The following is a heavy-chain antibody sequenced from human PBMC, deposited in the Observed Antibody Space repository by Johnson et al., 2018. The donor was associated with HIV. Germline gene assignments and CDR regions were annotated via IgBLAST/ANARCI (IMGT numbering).Heavy chain of an antibody. CDR1: GFTFSSYA. Sequence: VQLVESGGGLVQPGGSLRLSCAASGFTFSSYAMSWVRQAPGKGLEWVSAISGSGGSTYYADSVKGRFTISRDNSKNTLYLQMNSLRAEDTAVYYCARDGPWLQSQRNAFDIWGQGTMVTVSS. CDR3: ARDGPWLQSQRNAFDI. CDR2: ISGSGGST. V-gene: IGHV3-23*04. J-gene: IGHJ3*02. D-gene: IGHD5-24*01.